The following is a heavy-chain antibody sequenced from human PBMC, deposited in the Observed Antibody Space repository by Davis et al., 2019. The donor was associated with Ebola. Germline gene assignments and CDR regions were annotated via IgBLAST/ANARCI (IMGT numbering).Heavy chain of an antibody. D-gene: IGHD5-18*01. CDR3: AKTTPGYSYATGY. J-gene: IGHJ4*02. V-gene: IGHV3-9*01. CDR1: GFTFDDYA. CDR2: ISWNSGSI. Sequence: SLKISCAASGFTFDDYAMHWVRQAPGKGLEWVSGISWNSGSIGYADSVKGRFTISRDNSKNTLYLQMNSLRAEDTAVYYCAKTTPGYSYATGYWGQGTLVTVSS.